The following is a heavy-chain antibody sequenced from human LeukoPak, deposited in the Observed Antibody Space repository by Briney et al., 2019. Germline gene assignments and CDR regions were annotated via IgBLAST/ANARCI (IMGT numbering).Heavy chain of an antibody. CDR2: ISYDGGNK. CDR1: GFTFSSYS. D-gene: IGHD6-13*01. Sequence: GGSLRLSCAASGFTFSSYSMNWVRQAPGKGLEWVAVISYDGGNKYYADSVKGRFTISRDNSKNTLYLQMNSLRAEDTAVYYCEAAGTVPGDYYYGMDVWGQGTTVTVSS. J-gene: IGHJ6*02. CDR3: EAAGTVPGDYYYGMDV. V-gene: IGHV3-30*03.